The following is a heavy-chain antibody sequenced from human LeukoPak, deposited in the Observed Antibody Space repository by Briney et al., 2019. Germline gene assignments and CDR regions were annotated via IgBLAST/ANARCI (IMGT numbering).Heavy chain of an antibody. CDR3: ARDRGLGYFDY. CDR2: IKQDGSEK. D-gene: IGHD3-10*01. J-gene: IGHJ4*02. Sequence: GGSLRLSCAASGFTFSTYWMSWVRQAPGKGLEWVANIKQDGSEKYYIDSVKGRFTISRDNAKSSLYLQMNSLRAEDTAVYYCARDRGLGYFDYWGQGTLVTVSS. V-gene: IGHV3-7*01. CDR1: GFTFSTYW.